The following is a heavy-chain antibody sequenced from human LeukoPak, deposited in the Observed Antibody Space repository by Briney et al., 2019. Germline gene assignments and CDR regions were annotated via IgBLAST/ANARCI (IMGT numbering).Heavy chain of an antibody. Sequence: GGSLRLSCAASGFTFSSYSMNWVRQAPGKGLEWVSSISSSSSYIYYADSVKGRFTISRDNAKNSLYLQMNSPRAEDTAVYYCARTTNNYYYYMDVWGKGTTVTVSS. J-gene: IGHJ6*03. D-gene: IGHD1-1*01. V-gene: IGHV3-21*01. CDR3: ARTTNNYYYYMDV. CDR2: ISSSSSYI. CDR1: GFTFSSYS.